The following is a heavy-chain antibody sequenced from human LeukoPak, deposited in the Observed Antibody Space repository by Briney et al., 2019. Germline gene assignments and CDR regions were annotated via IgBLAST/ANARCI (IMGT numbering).Heavy chain of an antibody. D-gene: IGHD3-10*01. CDR1: GYTFTSNY. CDR3: ARDLGATMVRGVIYYYYYMDV. CDR2: ISLSGGST. J-gene: IGHJ6*03. Sequence: ASLKVSCKASGYTFTSNYMHWGRQAPGQGPEWMGVISLSGGSTTYAQKFQGRVTMTRDTSISAAYMELSRLRSDDTAVYYCARDLGATMVRGVIYYYYYMDVWGKGTTVTISS. V-gene: IGHV1-46*01.